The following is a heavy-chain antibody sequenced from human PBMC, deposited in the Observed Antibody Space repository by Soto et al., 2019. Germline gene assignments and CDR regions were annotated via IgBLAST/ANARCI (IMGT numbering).Heavy chain of an antibody. Sequence: WGSLRLSCAASGFTFSSYAMHWVRQAPGKGLEWVAVISYDGSNKYYADSVKGRFTISRDNSKNTLYLQMNSLRAEDTAVYYCASSIAVAGDIQHWGQGTLVTVSS. CDR1: GFTFSSYA. D-gene: IGHD6-19*01. CDR3: ASSIAVAGDIQH. CDR2: ISYDGSNK. J-gene: IGHJ1*01. V-gene: IGHV3-30-3*01.